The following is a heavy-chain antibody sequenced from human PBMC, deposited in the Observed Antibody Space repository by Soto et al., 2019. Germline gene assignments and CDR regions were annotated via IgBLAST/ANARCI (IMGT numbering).Heavy chain of an antibody. D-gene: IGHD3-16*02. V-gene: IGHV3-30-3*01. CDR1: GFTFSSYA. J-gene: IGHJ4*02. CDR3: ASLYVGGVIALDY. CDR2: ISYDGSNK. Sequence: PGGSLRLSCAASGFTFSSYAMHWVRQAPGKGLEWVAVISYDGSNKYYADSVKGRFTISRDNSKNTLYLQMNSLRAEDTAVYYCASLYVGGVIALDYWGQGTLVTVSS.